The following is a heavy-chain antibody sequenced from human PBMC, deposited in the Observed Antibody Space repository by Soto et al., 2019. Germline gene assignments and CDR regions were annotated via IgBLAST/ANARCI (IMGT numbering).Heavy chain of an antibody. Sequence: PLQTLSLTCAISGDSVSSNTASWNWIGQSPSRGLEWLGRTYFRSKWYNDYAVSVKSRIIINPDTSNNQFSLQLNSVTPEDTAVYFCAKGDNLGPKTGYAFDPWGQGIMVTVSS. J-gene: IGHJ5*02. CDR1: GDSVSSNTAS. CDR3: AKGDNLGPKTGYAFDP. V-gene: IGHV6-1*01. D-gene: IGHD5-12*01. CDR2: TYFRSKWYN.